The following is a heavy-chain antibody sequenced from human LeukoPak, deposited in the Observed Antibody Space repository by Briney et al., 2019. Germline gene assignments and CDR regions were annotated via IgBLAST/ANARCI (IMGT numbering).Heavy chain of an antibody. J-gene: IGHJ5*02. Sequence: GGSLRLSCAVSGFRVSDYCMSWVRQAPGKGLEWVGLIRDSGEAFYADFARGRFAISRDESENTLYLQMNSLRVEDTPVYFCARDRAANQDWVEFDPWGQGTPVIVSP. CDR2: IRDSGEA. CDR3: ARDRAANQDWVEFDP. CDR1: GFRVSDYC. D-gene: IGHD3/OR15-3a*01. V-gene: IGHV3-66*03.